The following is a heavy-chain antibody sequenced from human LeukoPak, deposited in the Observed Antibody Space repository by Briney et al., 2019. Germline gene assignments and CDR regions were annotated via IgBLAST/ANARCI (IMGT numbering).Heavy chain of an antibody. Sequence: GGSLRLSCAASGFTFSSYAMNWVRQAPGKGLEWVSAISGSGGSTLYADSVKGRFTIFRDNSKNTLYLQMNSLRAEDTAVYYCAKDVVRDGYNYFDYWGQEPWSPSPQ. CDR1: GFTFSSYA. CDR3: AKDVVRDGYNYFDY. V-gene: IGHV3-23*01. J-gene: IGHJ4*01. D-gene: IGHD5-24*01. CDR2: ISGSGGST.